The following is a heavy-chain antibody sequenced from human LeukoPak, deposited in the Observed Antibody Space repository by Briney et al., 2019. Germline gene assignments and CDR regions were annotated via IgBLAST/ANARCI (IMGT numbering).Heavy chain of an antibody. D-gene: IGHD2-2*01. V-gene: IGHV5-51*01. CDR2: IYPGDSDT. CDR1: GYSFTNYW. Sequence: GESLKISCKGSGYSFTNYWIGWVRQMPGTGLEWMGIIYPGDSDTRYSPSLQGQVTISADKSISTAYLQWSSLKASDTAMYYCARARGTYCSSTSCFPYYFDYWGQGTLVTVSS. CDR3: ARARGTYCSSTSCFPYYFDY. J-gene: IGHJ4*02.